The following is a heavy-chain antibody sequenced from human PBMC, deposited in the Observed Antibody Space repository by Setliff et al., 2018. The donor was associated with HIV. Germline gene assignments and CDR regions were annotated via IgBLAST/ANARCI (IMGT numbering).Heavy chain of an antibody. CDR3: ARGFYDFFYNYYMDV. Sequence: ASVKVSCKAPGYSFTNYDINWVRQATGQGLEWMGWMNPKSGKTGYAQKFQGRVTITRNTSISTVYMDLDSLRSDDAAVYYCARGFYDFFYNYYMDVWGKGTTVTAP. J-gene: IGHJ6*03. CDR2: MNPKSGKT. CDR1: GYSFTNYD. V-gene: IGHV1-8*03. D-gene: IGHD3-3*01.